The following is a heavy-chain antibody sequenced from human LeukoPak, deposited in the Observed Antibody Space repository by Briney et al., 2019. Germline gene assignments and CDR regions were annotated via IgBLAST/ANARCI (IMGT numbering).Heavy chain of an antibody. V-gene: IGHV1-2*02. CDR3: VRGVYRGDV. CDR1: GYLFTGYY. J-gene: IGHJ6*04. CDR2: IDPERGGT. Sequence: GASVNVSCKASGYLFTGYYIQWMRQAPGEGLEWMGWIDPERGGTNYAQRFQGRVTLTIDTSISTAYMELSRLRSDDTAVYYRVRGVYRGDVWGKGTTVIVSS. D-gene: IGHD5/OR15-5a*01.